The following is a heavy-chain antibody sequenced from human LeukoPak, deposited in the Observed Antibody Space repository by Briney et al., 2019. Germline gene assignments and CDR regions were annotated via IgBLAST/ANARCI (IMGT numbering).Heavy chain of an antibody. CDR1: GFTFSDCY. CDR2: ISSSGSSI. V-gene: IGHV3-11*01. D-gene: IGHD3-10*01. Sequence: SGGSLRLSCAASGFTFSDCYMSWFRQAPGKGLEWVSYISSSGSSIYYADSVKGRFTISRDNAKYSLYLQMNSLRAEDTAVYYCAKGLYGSGRYFDYWGQGTLVTVSS. J-gene: IGHJ4*02. CDR3: AKGLYGSGRYFDY.